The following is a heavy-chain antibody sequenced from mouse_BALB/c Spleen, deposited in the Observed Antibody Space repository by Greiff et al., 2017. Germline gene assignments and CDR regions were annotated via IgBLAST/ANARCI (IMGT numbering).Heavy chain of an antibody. V-gene: IGHV14-1*02. Sequence: VQLQQSGAELVRPGALVKLSCKASGFNIKDYYMHWVKQRPEQGLEWIGWIDPENGNTIYDPKFQGKASITADTSSNTAYLQLSSLTSEDTAVYYCARVNYDYLSCAYWGQGTLVTVSA. CDR3: ARVNYDYLSCAY. CDR2: IDPENGNT. D-gene: IGHD2-4*01. CDR1: GFNIKDYY. J-gene: IGHJ3*01.